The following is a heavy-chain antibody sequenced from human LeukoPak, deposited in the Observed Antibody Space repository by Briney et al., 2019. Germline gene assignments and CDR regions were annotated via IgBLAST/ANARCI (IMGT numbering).Heavy chain of an antibody. CDR2: IYPDDSDT. CDR3: ARLAGVLAVDGEDY. Sequence: GESLKISCKHSEYSFPNYCIGWVRQMPGKGLEWMGIIYPDDSDTRYSPSFQGQVTISADKSISTAYLHWDTLEASDNAMYYCARLAGVLAVDGEDYWGQGTLVTVSS. J-gene: IGHJ4*02. D-gene: IGHD3-10*01. V-gene: IGHV5-51*01. CDR1: EYSFPNYC.